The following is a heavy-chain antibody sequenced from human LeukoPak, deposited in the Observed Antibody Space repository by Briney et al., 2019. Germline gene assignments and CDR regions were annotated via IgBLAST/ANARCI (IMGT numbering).Heavy chain of an antibody. D-gene: IGHD3-22*01. CDR2: IYSGGNT. J-gene: IGHJ4*02. Sequence: PGGSLRLSCAASGFTVSSSYMSWVRQAPGKGLEWVSVIYSGGNTYYADSVKGRFTISRDNSKNTLYVQVNSLGTEDTAAYYCAKGSYYDSSGSFYFDYWGQGTLVTVSS. CDR3: AKGSYYDSSGSFYFDY. CDR1: GFTVSSSY. V-gene: IGHV3-53*01.